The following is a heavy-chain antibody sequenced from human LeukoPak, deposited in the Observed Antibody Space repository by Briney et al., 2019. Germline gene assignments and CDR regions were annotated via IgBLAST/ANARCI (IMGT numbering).Heavy chain of an antibody. V-gene: IGHV4-39*07. D-gene: IGHD6-13*01. CDR2: IYYSGST. CDR1: GGSISSSSYY. CDR3: ARVVEAAIQYYFDY. J-gene: IGHJ4*02. Sequence: SETLSLTCTVSGGSISSSSYYWGWIRQPPGKGLEWIGSIYYSGSTYYNPSLKSRVTISVDTSKNQFSLKLSSVTAADTAVYYCARVVEAAIQYYFDYWGQGTLVTVSS.